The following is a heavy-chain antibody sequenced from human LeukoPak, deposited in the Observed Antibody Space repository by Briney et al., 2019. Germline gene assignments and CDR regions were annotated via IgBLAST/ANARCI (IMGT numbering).Heavy chain of an antibody. Sequence: SETLSLTCAVYGGSFSGYYWSWIRQPPGKGLEWIGEINHSGSTNYNPSLKSRVTISVDTSKNQFSLKLSSVTAADTAVYYCAGGRPWLVQYGMDVWGQGTTVTVSS. J-gene: IGHJ6*02. CDR3: AGGRPWLVQYGMDV. CDR2: INHSGST. V-gene: IGHV4-34*01. D-gene: IGHD6-19*01. CDR1: GGSFSGYY.